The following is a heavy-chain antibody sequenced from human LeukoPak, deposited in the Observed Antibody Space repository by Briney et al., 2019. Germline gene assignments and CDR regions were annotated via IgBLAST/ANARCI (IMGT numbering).Heavy chain of an antibody. D-gene: IGHD2-15*01. V-gene: IGHV3-7*05. Sequence: GGSLRLSCAASGFTFSNYWMSWVRQAPGKGLEWVANINQDGSEKYYVDSVKGRFTISRDNAKNSLYLQMNSLRAEDTAVYYCARDRVYCSGGSCENTRFDYWGQRTLVTVSS. CDR3: ARDRVYCSGGSCENTRFDY. CDR1: GFTFSNYW. J-gene: IGHJ4*02. CDR2: INQDGSEK.